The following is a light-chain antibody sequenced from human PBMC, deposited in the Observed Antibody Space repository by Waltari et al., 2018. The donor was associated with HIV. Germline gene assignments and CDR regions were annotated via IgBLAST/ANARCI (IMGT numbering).Light chain of an antibody. V-gene: IGKV1-5*03. CDR1: QNIGNW. CDR3: QQYNTYPL. CDR2: EAS. J-gene: IGKJ2*01. Sequence: IQMTQSPSTLSASVGDRVTIACRASQNIGNWLALYQQKPGKAPNLLIYEASSLEGGVPSRFSGSGSGTEFTLTISSLQPDDFATYYCQQYNTYPLFGQGTKLEIK.